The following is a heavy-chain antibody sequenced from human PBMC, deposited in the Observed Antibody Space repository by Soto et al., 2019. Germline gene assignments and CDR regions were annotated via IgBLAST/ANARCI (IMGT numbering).Heavy chain of an antibody. V-gene: IGHV3-48*01. CDR1: GFTFRSYS. D-gene: IGHD3-16*01. CDR3: VRSNYEKSIDY. CDR2: ISASTTSI. Sequence: GGSLRLSCAASGFTFRSYSMNWVRQAPGKGLDWISYISASTTSIYYADSVQGRFTISRDNAKNSLFLQMNSLRAEDSGIYFCVRSNYEKSIDYWGQGTRVTVSS. J-gene: IGHJ4*02.